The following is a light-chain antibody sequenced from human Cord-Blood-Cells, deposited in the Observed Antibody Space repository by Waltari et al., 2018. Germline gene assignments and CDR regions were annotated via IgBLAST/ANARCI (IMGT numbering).Light chain of an antibody. CDR2: DVS. Sequence: QSALTQPRSVSGSPGQSVTISCTGTSSDVGGYNYVSWYQQHPGKAPKRMFYDVSKRPSGVPDRFSGSKSGNTASLTISGLQAEDEADYYCCSYAGSYTWVFGGGTKLTVL. CDR3: CSYAGSYTWV. V-gene: IGLV2-11*01. J-gene: IGLJ3*02. CDR1: SSDVGGYNY.